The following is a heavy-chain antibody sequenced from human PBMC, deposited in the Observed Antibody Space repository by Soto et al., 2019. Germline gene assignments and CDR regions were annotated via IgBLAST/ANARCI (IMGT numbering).Heavy chain of an antibody. CDR1: GGSISSGDYY. J-gene: IGHJ4*02. CDR3: AKRHTTVATPANYFDY. Sequence: SETLSLTCTVSGGSISSGDYYWSWIRQPPGKGLEWIGYIYYSGSTYYNPSLKSRVTISVDTSKNQFSLKLSSVTAEDTAVYYCAKRHTTVATPANYFDYWGQGTLVTVSS. CDR2: IYYSGST. D-gene: IGHD1-1*01. V-gene: IGHV4-30-4*01.